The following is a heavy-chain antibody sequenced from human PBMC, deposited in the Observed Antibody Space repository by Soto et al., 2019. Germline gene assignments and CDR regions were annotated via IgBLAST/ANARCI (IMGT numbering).Heavy chain of an antibody. J-gene: IGHJ4*02. D-gene: IGHD5-18*01. V-gene: IGHV4-59*08. CDR3: ARRYSYGHFDY. Sequence: QVQLQESGPGLVKPSETLSLTCTVSGASISSSYWSWIRQPPGKGLEWIGYIYNSGSTTSNPSLKSRVTISVDTSKNQVSLKLSSVTAADTAVYYCARRYSYGHFDYWGQGTLVTVSS. CDR1: GASISSSY. CDR2: IYNSGST.